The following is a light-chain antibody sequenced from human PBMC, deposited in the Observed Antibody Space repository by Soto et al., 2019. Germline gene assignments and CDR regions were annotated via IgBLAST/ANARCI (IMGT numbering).Light chain of an antibody. V-gene: IGKV1-5*01. J-gene: IGKJ1*01. Sequence: DIQMTQSPAALSASVGDTVTITCRASQTISRWLAWYQQKPGKAPRLLIYTASTLESGVPSRFSASGSGTEFTLTISSLHPDDLATYCCQEYNNYWTFGQGTKVDIK. CDR2: TAS. CDR1: QTISRW. CDR3: QEYNNYWT.